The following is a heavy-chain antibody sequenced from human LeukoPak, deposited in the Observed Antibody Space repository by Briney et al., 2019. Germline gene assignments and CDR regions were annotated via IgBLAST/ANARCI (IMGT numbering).Heavy chain of an antibody. CDR2: STHISDTA. J-gene: IGHJ5*02. D-gene: IGHD1-1*01. V-gene: IGHV1-69*13. CDR3: PRESGTPGASDP. CDR1: GGTFSSYA. Sequence: SLKISCKAPGGTFSSYAICWVRQAPGQGLEWMGGSTHISDTANYAQKFQGRVTITAAESTSTAYIELSSLRYDDTAVYYCPRESGTPGASDPWGQGTLVTVSS.